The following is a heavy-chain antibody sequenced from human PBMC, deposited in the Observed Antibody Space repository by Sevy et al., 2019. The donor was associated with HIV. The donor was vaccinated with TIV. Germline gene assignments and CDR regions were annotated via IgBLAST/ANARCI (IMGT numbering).Heavy chain of an antibody. D-gene: IGHD3-22*01. CDR2: FDPEDGET. CDR3: ATTKDYYDSSGCPFDY. V-gene: IGHV1-24*01. J-gene: IGHJ4*02. CDR1: GYTLTGLS. Sequence: ASVKVSCKVSGYTLTGLSMHWVRQAPGKGLEWMGSFDPEDGETIYAQNFQGRVTMTEDTSTDTAYMELGSLRSEDTAVYFCATTKDYYDSSGCPFDYWGQGTLVTVSS.